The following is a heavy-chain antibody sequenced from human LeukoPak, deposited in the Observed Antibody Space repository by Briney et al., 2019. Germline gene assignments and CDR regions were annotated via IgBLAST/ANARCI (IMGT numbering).Heavy chain of an antibody. CDR2: ISYDGSNK. J-gene: IGHJ4*02. V-gene: IGHV3-30-3*01. Sequence: GGSLRLSCAASGFTFSSYAMHWVRQAPGKGLEWVAVISYDGSNKYYADSVKGRFTISRDNSKNTLYLQMNSLRAEDTAVYYCARASRAAAAKWNYYFDYWGQGTLVTVSS. CDR3: ARASRAAAAKWNYYFDY. CDR1: GFTFSSYA. D-gene: IGHD6-13*01.